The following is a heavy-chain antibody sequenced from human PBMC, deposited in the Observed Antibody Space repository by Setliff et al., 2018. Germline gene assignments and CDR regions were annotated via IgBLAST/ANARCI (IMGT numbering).Heavy chain of an antibody. CDR3: ARGERRWLRFSLDY. D-gene: IGHD5-12*01. V-gene: IGHV4-4*02. CDR1: GGSITDRNW. J-gene: IGHJ4*02. Sequence: SETLSLTCALSGGSITDRNWWNWVRQPPGKGLEWIGEINHSGSTNYNPSLKSRVTISVDTSKNQFSLKLSSVTAADTAVYYCARGERRWLRFSLDYWGQGTLVTVSS. CDR2: INHSGST.